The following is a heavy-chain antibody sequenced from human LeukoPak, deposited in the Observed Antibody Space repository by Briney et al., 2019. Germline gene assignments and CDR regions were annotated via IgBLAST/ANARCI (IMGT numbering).Heavy chain of an antibody. CDR3: ARVPRGTFGGVFPYYFDY. J-gene: IGHJ4*02. D-gene: IGHD3-16*01. V-gene: IGHV3-66*01. CDR1: GFTVSNNY. CDR2: IYTIGST. Sequence: GGSLRLSCVVSGFTVSNNYMSWVRQAPGKGLEWVSIIYTIGSTSYADSVKGRFTISRDTSKNTLYLQMNSLRAEDTAVYYCARVPRGTFGGVFPYYFDYWGQGTLVTVSS.